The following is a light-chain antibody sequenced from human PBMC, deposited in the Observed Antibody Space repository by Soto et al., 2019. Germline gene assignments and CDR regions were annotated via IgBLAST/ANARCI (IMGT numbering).Light chain of an antibody. CDR1: SSNIGAGYD. CDR3: SSFTSSSTEV. Sequence: QSVLTQPPSVSGAPGQRVTISCTGSSSNIGAGYDVHWYQQLPGTAPKVLIYGNSNRPSGVPDRFSGSKSGTSASLAITGLQAEEEADYYCSSFTSSSTEVFGGGTKVTVL. J-gene: IGLJ3*02. V-gene: IGLV1-40*01. CDR2: GNS.